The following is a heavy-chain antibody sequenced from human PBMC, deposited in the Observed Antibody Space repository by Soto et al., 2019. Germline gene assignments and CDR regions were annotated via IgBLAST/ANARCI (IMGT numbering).Heavy chain of an antibody. CDR3: AHRLPGPSGYDV. CDR1: GFSLTSGVVG. V-gene: IGHV2-5*01. Sequence: QITLKESGPTLVKPTQTLTLTCTFSGFSLTSGVVGVGWIRQPPGEALEWLALIYWNDEQYYNPSLRNRLTITSDTSKNQVILTMTNMDPMDTATYYCAHRLPGPSGYDVWGQGTTVTVSS. D-gene: IGHD3-22*01. CDR2: IYWNDEQ. J-gene: IGHJ6*02.